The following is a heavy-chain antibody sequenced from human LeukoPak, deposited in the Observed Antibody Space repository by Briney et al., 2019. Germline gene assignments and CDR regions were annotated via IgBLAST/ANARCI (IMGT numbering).Heavy chain of an antibody. CDR2: VRGSGGGT. D-gene: IGHD3-10*01. J-gene: IGHJ3*02. Sequence: GGSLRLSCAGSGCTFSNYVMNWVRQAPGKGLEWVSAVRGSGGGTYYADSVKGRFTISRDNSMHTLYLQMNSLRVEDTAVYYCAKMRFGDDVFDIWGQRTMVTFSS. CDR3: AKMRFGDDVFDI. V-gene: IGHV3-23*01. CDR1: GCTFSNYV.